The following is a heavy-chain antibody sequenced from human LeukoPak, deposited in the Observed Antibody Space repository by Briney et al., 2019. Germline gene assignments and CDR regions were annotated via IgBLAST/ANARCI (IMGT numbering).Heavy chain of an antibody. CDR3: ARRAVAAGFDP. J-gene: IGHJ5*02. V-gene: IGHV4-39*01. D-gene: IGHD6-19*01. CDR2: IYYSGST. Sequence: SETLSLTCTVSSGSISSSSYYWGWIRQPPGKGLEWIGSIYYSGSTYYNPSLKSRVTISVDTSKNQFSLKLSSVTAADTAVYYCARRAVAAGFDPWGQGTLVTVSS. CDR1: SGSISSSSYY.